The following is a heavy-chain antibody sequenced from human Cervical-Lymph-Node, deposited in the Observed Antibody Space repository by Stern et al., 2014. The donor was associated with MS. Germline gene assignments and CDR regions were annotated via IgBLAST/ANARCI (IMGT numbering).Heavy chain of an antibody. CDR3: ATHTSGTTTRAEY. V-gene: IGHV3-23*04. CDR1: GFTFTTYA. D-gene: IGHD1-26*01. Sequence: EVQLVESGGGLVQQGGSLRLSCVASGFTFTTYAMTWVRQAPGKGLEAVGHIGVPSDYTAYADPLNGRFAVSRDNSKNPVYLQMDSLRAEATAVYYCATHTSGTTTRAEYWGQGTLVTVSS. J-gene: IGHJ4*02. CDR2: IGVPSDYT.